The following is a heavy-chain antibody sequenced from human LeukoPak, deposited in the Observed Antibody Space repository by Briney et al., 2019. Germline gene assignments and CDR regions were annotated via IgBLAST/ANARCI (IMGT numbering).Heavy chain of an antibody. CDR2: ISSSSSYI. J-gene: IGHJ4*02. CDR3: ARESLTIFGVNFDY. Sequence: GGSLRLSCAASGFTFSSYSMNWVRQAPGKGLEWVSSISSSSSYIYYADSVKGRFTISRDNAKNSLYLQMNSLRAEDTAVYYCARESLTIFGVNFDYWGQGTLVTVSS. CDR1: GFTFSSYS. V-gene: IGHV3-21*01. D-gene: IGHD3-3*01.